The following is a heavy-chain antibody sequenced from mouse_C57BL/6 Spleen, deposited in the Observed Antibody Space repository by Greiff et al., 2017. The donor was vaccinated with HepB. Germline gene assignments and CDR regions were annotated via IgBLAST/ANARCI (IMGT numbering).Heavy chain of an antibody. Sequence: QVQLQHPGAELVMPGASVKLSCKASGYTFTSYWMHWVKQRPGQGLEWIGEIDPSDSYTNYNQKFKGKSTLTVDKSSSTAYMQLSSLTSEDAAVYYCAMVTTRFYAMDYWGQGTSVTVSS. CDR3: AMVTTRFYAMDY. CDR2: IDPSDSYT. D-gene: IGHD2-2*01. J-gene: IGHJ4*01. CDR1: GYTFTSYW. V-gene: IGHV1-69*01.